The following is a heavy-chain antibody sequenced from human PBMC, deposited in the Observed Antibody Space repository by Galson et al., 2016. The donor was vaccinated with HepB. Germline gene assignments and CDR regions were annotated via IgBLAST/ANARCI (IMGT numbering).Heavy chain of an antibody. CDR2: IYSSGTT. Sequence: SETLSLTCSVSGGSISSNTHYWGWIRQPPGKGLEWIATIYSSGTTYYNPSLKSRVTISVATSKNQFSLQLRFLTAADTAVFYCMSRSINYGFWSGSHVPDYWGQGTLVTVSS. J-gene: IGHJ4*02. CDR1: GGSISSNTHY. CDR3: MSRSINYGFWSGSHVPDY. V-gene: IGHV4-39*01. D-gene: IGHD3-3*01.